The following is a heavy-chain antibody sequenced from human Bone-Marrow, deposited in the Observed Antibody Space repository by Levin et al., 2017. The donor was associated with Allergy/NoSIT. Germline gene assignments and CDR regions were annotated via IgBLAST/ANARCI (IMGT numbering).Heavy chain of an antibody. CDR2: IIPMLGTT. Sequence: ASVKVSCKASGGTLSNYAISWVRQAPGQGLEWLGRIIPMLGTTYYAHKFQGRVTITADESTTTAYMEVVWLRNEDTAVYYCASGPIGAYNGHSYQYYMDVWGKGTTVTVSS. V-gene: IGHV1-69*11. CDR1: GGTLSNYA. D-gene: IGHD5-24*01. J-gene: IGHJ6*03. CDR3: ASGPIGAYNGHSYQYYMDV.